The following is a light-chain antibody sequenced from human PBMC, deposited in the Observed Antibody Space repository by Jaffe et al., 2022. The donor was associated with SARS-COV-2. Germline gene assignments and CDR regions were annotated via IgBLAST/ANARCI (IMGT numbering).Light chain of an antibody. CDR1: SSNIGNNY. Sequence: QSVLTQPPSVSAAPGQKVTISCSGSSSNIGNNYVSWYQQLPGTAPKLLIYDNNKRPSGIPDRFSGSKSGTSATLGITGLQTGDEADYYCGTWDSSLLYVFGTGTKVTVL. V-gene: IGLV1-51*01. CDR3: GTWDSSLLYV. CDR2: DNN. J-gene: IGLJ1*01.